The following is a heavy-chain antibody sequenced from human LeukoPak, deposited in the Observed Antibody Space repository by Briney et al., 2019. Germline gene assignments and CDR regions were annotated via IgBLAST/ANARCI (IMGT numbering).Heavy chain of an antibody. CDR3: AKGVAVASPYYFDY. Sequence: GGSLRLSCAASRFTFSGYAMYWVRQAPGKGLEWVSCIDAGGVNTYYADSVTGRFTISRDNSKNTLYLQMNSLRAEDTAVYYCAKGVAVASPYYFDYWGQGTLVTVSS. CDR1: RFTFSGYA. V-gene: IGHV3-23*01. CDR2: IDAGGVNT. D-gene: IGHD6-19*01. J-gene: IGHJ4*02.